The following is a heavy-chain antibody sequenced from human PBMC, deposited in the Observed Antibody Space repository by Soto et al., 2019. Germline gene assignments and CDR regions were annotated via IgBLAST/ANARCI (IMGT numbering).Heavy chain of an antibody. CDR3: ARDPNRIAVARTPHYYYYGMDV. V-gene: IGHV1-18*01. CDR1: GYTFTSYG. Sequence: GASVKVSCKASGYTFTSYGISWVRQAPGQGLEWMGWISAYNGNTNYAQKLQGRVTMTTDTSTSTAYMELRSLRSDDTAVYYCARDPNRIAVARTPHYYYYGMDVWGQGTTVTVSS. D-gene: IGHD6-19*01. J-gene: IGHJ6*02. CDR2: ISAYNGNT.